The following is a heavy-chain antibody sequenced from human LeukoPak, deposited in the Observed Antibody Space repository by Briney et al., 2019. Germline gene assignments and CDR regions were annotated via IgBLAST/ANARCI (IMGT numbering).Heavy chain of an antibody. Sequence: GESLKISCKGSGYSFTSYWIGWVRQMPGKGLEWMGIIYPGDSDTRYGPSFQGQVTISADKSISTAYLQWSSLKASDTAMYYCARQGGYDILTGYYLYYLDYWGQGTLVTVSS. J-gene: IGHJ4*02. D-gene: IGHD3-9*01. V-gene: IGHV5-51*01. CDR2: IYPGDSDT. CDR1: GYSFTSYW. CDR3: ARQGGYDILTGYYLYYLDY.